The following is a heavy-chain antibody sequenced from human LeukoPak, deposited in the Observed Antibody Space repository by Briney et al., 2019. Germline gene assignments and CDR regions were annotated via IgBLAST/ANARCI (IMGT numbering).Heavy chain of an antibody. CDR1: GGSINNFY. CDR2: VYYTGST. Sequence: SETLSLTCTVSGGSINNFYWTWIRQPPGKGLECIGYVYYTGSTYYNPSLKNRVTISVDTSRNQFSLRLNYVTAADTAVYYCARDSSTVTTRHFDYWGQGTLATVSS. D-gene: IGHD4-17*01. J-gene: IGHJ4*02. CDR3: ARDSSTVTTRHFDY. V-gene: IGHV4-59*01.